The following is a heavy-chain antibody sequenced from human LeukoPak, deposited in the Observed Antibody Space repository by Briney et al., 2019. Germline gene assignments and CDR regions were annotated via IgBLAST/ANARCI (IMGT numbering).Heavy chain of an antibody. V-gene: IGHV1-2*02. Sequence: GASVKVSCKASGYTFTGYYMHWVRQAPGQGLEWMGWINPNSGGTNYAQKFQGRVTMTRDTSISTAYMELSRLRSDDTAVYYCARDGFYDDYDFDYWGQGTLVTVSS. CDR1: GYTFTGYY. CDR2: INPNSGGT. J-gene: IGHJ4*02. D-gene: IGHD4-17*01. CDR3: ARDGFYDDYDFDY.